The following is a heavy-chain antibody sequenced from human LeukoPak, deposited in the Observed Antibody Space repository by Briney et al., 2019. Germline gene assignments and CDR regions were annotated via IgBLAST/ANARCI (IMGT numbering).Heavy chain of an antibody. D-gene: IGHD6-19*01. CDR1: GGSISSLNL. V-gene: IGHV4-4*02. CDR3: AGLEGRYSTDWFYFFDY. CDR2: MYLDGRT. J-gene: IGHJ4*02. Sequence: SETLSLTCAVSGGSISSLNLWSWLRQPPGKGLEWVGEMYLDGRTNFHPSVRGRVTIFKDKPKNQLSLQLTSVTAADTAVYYCAGLEGRYSTDWFYFFDYWGQGALVTVSS.